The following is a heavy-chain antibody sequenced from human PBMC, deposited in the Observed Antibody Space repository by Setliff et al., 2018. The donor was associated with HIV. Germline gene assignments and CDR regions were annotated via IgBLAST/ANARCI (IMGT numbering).Heavy chain of an antibody. CDR3: ARGSTAVNYYYYYIDV. Sequence: ASVKVSCKASGYTFTGYYMHWVRQAPGQGLEWMGWINPNSGGTNYAQKFQGRVTMTRDTSISTAYMEVTRLRSDDTAVYYCARGSTAVNYYYYYIDVWGKGTTVTVS. V-gene: IGHV1-2*02. D-gene: IGHD2-2*01. CDR2: INPNSGGT. CDR1: GYTFTGYY. J-gene: IGHJ6*03.